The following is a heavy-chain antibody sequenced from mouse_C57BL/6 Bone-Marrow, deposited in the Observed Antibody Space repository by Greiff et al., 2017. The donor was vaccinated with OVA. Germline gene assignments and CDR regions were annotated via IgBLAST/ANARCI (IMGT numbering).Heavy chain of an antibody. CDR2: ILPGSGST. CDR3: ARHYYYDGCYFDV. CDR1: GYTFTGYW. D-gene: IGHD2-4*01. V-gene: IGHV1-9*01. J-gene: IGHJ1*03. Sequence: VQLQQSGAELMKPGASVKLSCKATGYTFTGYWIEWVKQRPGHGLEGIGEILPGSGSTKYNEKLKGKATFTAETRSNTAYMHLSCLTTEDSAIYYCARHYYYDGCYFDVGGTGTTVTVSS.